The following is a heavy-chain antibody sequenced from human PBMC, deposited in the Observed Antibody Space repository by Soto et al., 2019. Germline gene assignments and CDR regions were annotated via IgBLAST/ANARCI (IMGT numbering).Heavy chain of an antibody. Sequence: SETLSLTCAVYGGSFSGYYWSWIRQPPGKGLEWIGEINHSGSINYNPSLKSRVTISVDTSKNQFSLKLSSVTAADTAVYYCARGWLSSSRVDYWGQGTLVTVSS. J-gene: IGHJ4*02. CDR1: GGSFSGYY. CDR2: INHSGSI. CDR3: ARGWLSSSRVDY. V-gene: IGHV4-34*01. D-gene: IGHD6-13*01.